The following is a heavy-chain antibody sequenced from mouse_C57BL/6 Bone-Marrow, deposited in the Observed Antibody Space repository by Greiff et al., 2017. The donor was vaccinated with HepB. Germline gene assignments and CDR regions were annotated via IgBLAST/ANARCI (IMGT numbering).Heavy chain of an antibody. J-gene: IGHJ3*01. CDR2: IYPRSGNT. CDR3: ARKRNYDGFAY. D-gene: IGHD1-1*01. Sequence: QVHVKQSGAELARPGASVKLSCKASGYTFTSYGISWVKQRTGQGLEWIGEIYPRSGNTYYNEKFKGKATLTADKSSSTAYMELRSLTSEDSAVYFCARKRNYDGFAYWGQGTLVTVSA. V-gene: IGHV1-81*01. CDR1: GYTFTSYG.